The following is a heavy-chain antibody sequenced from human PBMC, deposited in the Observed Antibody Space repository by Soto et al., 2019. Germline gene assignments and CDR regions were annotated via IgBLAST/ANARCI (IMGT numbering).Heavy chain of an antibody. CDR1: GFSFSSYT. CDR2: ISSSSSTI. Sequence: GGSLRLSCAASGFSFSSYTMNWVRQAPGKGLEWVSYISSSSSTIYYADSVRGRFTISRDNAKDSLYLQMSSLRAEDTAVYYCARDSLWTWFDSWGQGTLVTVSS. J-gene: IGHJ5*01. D-gene: IGHD2-21*01. V-gene: IGHV3-48*01. CDR3: ARDSLWTWFDS.